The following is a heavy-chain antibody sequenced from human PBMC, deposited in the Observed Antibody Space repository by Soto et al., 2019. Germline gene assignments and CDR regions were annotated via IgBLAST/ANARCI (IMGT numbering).Heavy chain of an antibody. V-gene: IGHV2-5*02. CDR1: GFSLSTSGVG. CDR3: AHRHRFSGYDSYYFDI. J-gene: IGHJ4*02. CDR2: IYWDDDK. D-gene: IGHD5-12*01. Sequence: SGATLVNPTQTLTLNCTFSGFSLSTSGVGVGWIRQPPGKALEWLVLIYWDDDKRYSPSLKSRLTITKDTSKNQVVLTMANMDPVDTATYYCAHRHRFSGYDSYYFDIWGQGTLVTVSS.